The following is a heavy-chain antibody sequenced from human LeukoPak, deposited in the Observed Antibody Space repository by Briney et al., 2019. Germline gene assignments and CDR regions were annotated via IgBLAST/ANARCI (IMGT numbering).Heavy chain of an antibody. V-gene: IGHV3-9*01. Sequence: GRSLRLSCAASGFTFDDYAMHWVRQAPGKGLEWVSSISWNSGSIGYADSVKGRFTISRDNAKNSLYLQMNSLRAEDTALYYCAKETGIAARGDFVNWGQGTLVTVSS. CDR2: ISWNSGSI. CDR3: AKETGIAARGDFVN. J-gene: IGHJ4*02. CDR1: GFTFDDYA. D-gene: IGHD6-6*01.